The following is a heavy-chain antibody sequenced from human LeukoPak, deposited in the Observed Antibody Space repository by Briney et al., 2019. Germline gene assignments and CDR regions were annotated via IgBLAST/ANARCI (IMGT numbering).Heavy chain of an antibody. CDR1: GGSISSGGYY. V-gene: IGHV4-31*03. J-gene: IGHJ4*02. D-gene: IGHD3-22*01. Sequence: SETLSLTCTVSGGSISSGGYYWSWIRQHPGKGLEWIGYIYYSGSTYYNPSLKSRVTISVDTSKNQFSLKLSSVTAADTAVYYCARSPILTMIPGNYFDYWGQGTLVTVSS. CDR2: IYYSGST. CDR3: ARSPILTMIPGNYFDY.